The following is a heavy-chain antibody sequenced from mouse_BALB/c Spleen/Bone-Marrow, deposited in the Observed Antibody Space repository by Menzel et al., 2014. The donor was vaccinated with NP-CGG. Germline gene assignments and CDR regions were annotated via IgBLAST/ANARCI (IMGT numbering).Heavy chain of an antibody. J-gene: IGHJ2*01. Sequence: VQLQQSGAELVRPGSSVKISCKASGYAFSLYWVNWVKQRPGQGLEWIGQIYPGDDDTDYNGKFKGKATLTADRSSSTAYMQLGSLTSEDSAVYFCARGGIFIDYWGHGTTLTVSS. CDR2: IYPGDDDT. CDR3: ARGGIFIDY. CDR1: GYAFSLYW. V-gene: IGHV1-80*01.